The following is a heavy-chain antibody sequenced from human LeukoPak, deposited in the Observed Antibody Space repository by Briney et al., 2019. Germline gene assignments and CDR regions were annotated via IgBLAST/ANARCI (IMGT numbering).Heavy chain of an antibody. Sequence: RASVKVSCKASGYTFTGYYMHWVRQAPGQGLEWMGWINPNSGGTNYAQKFQGGVTMTRDTSISTAYMELSRLRSDDTAVYYCARDRGAVAGPSDYWGQGTLVTVSS. CDR2: INPNSGGT. V-gene: IGHV1-2*02. J-gene: IGHJ4*02. D-gene: IGHD6-19*01. CDR3: ARDRGAVAGPSDY. CDR1: GYTFTGYY.